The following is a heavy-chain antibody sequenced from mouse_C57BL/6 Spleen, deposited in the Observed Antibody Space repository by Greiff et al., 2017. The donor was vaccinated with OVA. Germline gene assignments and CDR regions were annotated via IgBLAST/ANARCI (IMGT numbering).Heavy chain of an antibody. V-gene: IGHV1-82*01. CDR2: IYPGAGDT. D-gene: IGHD1-1*01. J-gene: IGHJ3*01. CDR1: GYAFSSSW. CDR3: ACYYYGSSPFAY. Sequence: VQLQQSGPELVKPGASVKISCKASGYAFSSSWMNWVKQRPGKGLEWIGRIYPGAGDTNYNGKFKGEDTLTADKASSTAYMQLSSLTSEDSAVYFCACYYYGSSPFAYWGQGTLVTVSA.